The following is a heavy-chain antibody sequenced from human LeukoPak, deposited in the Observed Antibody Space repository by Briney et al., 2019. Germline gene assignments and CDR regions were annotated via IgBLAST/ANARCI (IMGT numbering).Heavy chain of an antibody. CDR1: GGSISSYY. CDR2: IYYSGST. CDR3: ARSGLSRVTAIPYYFDY. Sequence: SETLSLTCTVSGGSISSYYWSWIRQPPGEGLEWIGYIYYSGSTNYNPSLKSRVTISVDTSKNQFSLKLSSVTAADTAVYYCARSGLSRVTAIPYYFDYWGQGTLVTVSS. V-gene: IGHV4-59*08. J-gene: IGHJ4*02. D-gene: IGHD2-21*02.